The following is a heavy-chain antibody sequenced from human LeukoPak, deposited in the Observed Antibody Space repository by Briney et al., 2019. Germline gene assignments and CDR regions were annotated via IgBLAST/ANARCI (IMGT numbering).Heavy chain of an antibody. CDR1: GGSINISDYY. CDR3: ARDWAVRGPRGWFDP. Sequence: SETLSLTCTVSGGSINISDYYWGWIRQPPGKGLEWIGYIYYSGSTNYNPSLKSRVTISVDTSKNQFSLKLSSVTAADTAVYYCARDWAVRGPRGWFDPWGQGTLVTVSS. J-gene: IGHJ5*02. D-gene: IGHD3-10*01. V-gene: IGHV4-61*08. CDR2: IYYSGST.